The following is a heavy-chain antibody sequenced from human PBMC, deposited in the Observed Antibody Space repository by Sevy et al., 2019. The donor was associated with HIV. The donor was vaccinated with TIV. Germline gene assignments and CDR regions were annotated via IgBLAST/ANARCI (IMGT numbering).Heavy chain of an antibody. CDR1: GFTFSSYA. D-gene: IGHD2-15*01. CDR2: ISGSGGSI. J-gene: IGHJ4*02. V-gene: IGHV3-23*01. Sequence: GGSLRLSCAASGFTFSSYAMSWVRQAPGKGLEWVSSISGSGGSIYYAESVKGRFTISRDNSRNTLYLQMNSLRAEDTAVYYCAKDRTEIVVVVAAGNPDYWGQGTLVTVSS. CDR3: AKDRTEIVVVVAAGNPDY.